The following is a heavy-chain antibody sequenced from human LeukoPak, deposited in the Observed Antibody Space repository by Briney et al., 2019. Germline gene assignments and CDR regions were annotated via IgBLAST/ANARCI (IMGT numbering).Heavy chain of an antibody. J-gene: IGHJ6*03. V-gene: IGHV1-18*01. CDR2: ISAYNGNT. D-gene: IGHD2-2*02. CDR3: ARWAAAQILGYCSSTSCYKPYYYYYMDV. CDR1: GYTFTSYG. Sequence: ASVKVSCKASGYTFTSYGISWVRQAPGQGLEWMGWISAYNGNTNYPQKLQGRVTMTTDTSTSTAYMELRSLRSDDTAVYYCARWAAAQILGYCSSTSCYKPYYYYYMDVWGKGTTVTVSS.